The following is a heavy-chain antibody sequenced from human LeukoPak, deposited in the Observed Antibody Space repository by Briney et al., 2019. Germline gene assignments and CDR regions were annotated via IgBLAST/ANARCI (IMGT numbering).Heavy chain of an antibody. CDR3: ARDATYSPKGFDP. V-gene: IGHV4-61*02. CDR2: IYTSGST. D-gene: IGHD2-21*01. J-gene: IGHJ5*02. CDR1: GGSISSGSYY. Sequence: SETLSLTCTVSGGSISSGSYYWSWIRQPAGKGLEWIGRIYTSGSTNYNPSLKSRVTISVDTSKNQFSLKLRYVTAADTAVYYCARDATYSPKGFDPWGQGTLVTVSS.